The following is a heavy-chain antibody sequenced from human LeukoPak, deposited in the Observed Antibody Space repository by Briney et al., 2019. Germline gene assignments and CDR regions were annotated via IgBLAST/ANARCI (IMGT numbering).Heavy chain of an antibody. D-gene: IGHD5-12*01. V-gene: IGHV3-7*01. CDR3: ARHVPRGRSDFDC. J-gene: IGHJ4*02. CDR2: IDEDGDVK. CDR1: GFTFSSHW. Sequence: GGSLRLSCAASGFTFSSHWMAWVRQAPGKGLEWLANIDEDGDVKSYVESVRGRFTVSRDNARASMFLQMDSLRAEDTALYYCARHVPRGRSDFDCWGQEVLVTVSS.